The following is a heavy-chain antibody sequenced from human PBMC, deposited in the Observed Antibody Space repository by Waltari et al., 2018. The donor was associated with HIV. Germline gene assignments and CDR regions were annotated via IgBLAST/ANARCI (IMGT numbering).Heavy chain of an antibody. Sequence: QVQLQESGPGLVKPSATLSLTCVVSGYSVSSGYYWGWIRQPPGKGLEWIGSIYHSGSTYYNPSLKSRVTISVDTSKNQFSLKLSSVTAADTAVYYCARGIQAGAFDIWGQGTMITVSS. CDR1: GYSVSSGYY. CDR2: IYHSGST. V-gene: IGHV4-38-2*01. J-gene: IGHJ3*02. CDR3: ARGIQAGAFDI. D-gene: IGHD5-18*01.